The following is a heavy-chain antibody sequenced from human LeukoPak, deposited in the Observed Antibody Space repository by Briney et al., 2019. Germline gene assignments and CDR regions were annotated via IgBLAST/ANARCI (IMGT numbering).Heavy chain of an antibody. D-gene: IGHD2-15*01. CDR1: GYTFSNYG. Sequence: ASVKVSCKASGYTFSNYGVSWVRQAPGQGLEWMGWVSGFDGKANYGKKVQDRVTMTTGTSTTTAYMELRNLRSDDTAVYYCARDYYCSGGSCLDAFDIWGQGTMVTVSS. V-gene: IGHV1-18*01. CDR3: ARDYYCSGGSCLDAFDI. CDR2: VSGFDGKA. J-gene: IGHJ3*02.